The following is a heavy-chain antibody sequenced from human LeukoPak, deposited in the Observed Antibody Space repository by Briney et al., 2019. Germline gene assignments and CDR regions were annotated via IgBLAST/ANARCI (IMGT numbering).Heavy chain of an antibody. Sequence: GGSLRLSCAASGFTFSSYAMSWVRQAPGKGLEWVSTLSGSGGNTYYADSVKGRVTISRDNSKNTLYLQMNSLRAEDTTVYHCAKGSYYYDSADYFDYWGQGTLVTVSS. CDR3: AKGSYYYDSADYFDY. D-gene: IGHD3-22*01. V-gene: IGHV3-23*01. CDR2: LSGSGGNT. J-gene: IGHJ4*02. CDR1: GFTFSSYA.